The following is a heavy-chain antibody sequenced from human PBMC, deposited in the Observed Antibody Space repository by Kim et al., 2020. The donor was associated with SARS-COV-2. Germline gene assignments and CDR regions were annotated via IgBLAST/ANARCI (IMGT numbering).Heavy chain of an antibody. D-gene: IGHD3-22*01. CDR2: INHSGST. CDR1: GGSFSDYY. J-gene: IGHJ5*02. CDR3: ARLMSDSRKYWWFDP. Sequence: SETLSLTCVVSGGSFSDYYWTWIRQPPGKGLEWIGEINHSGSTNYNPSLRSRVTLTIDASKNQFSLTLDSVTAADTSVYYCARLMSDSRKYWWFDPWGQGALVTVSS. V-gene: IGHV4-34*01.